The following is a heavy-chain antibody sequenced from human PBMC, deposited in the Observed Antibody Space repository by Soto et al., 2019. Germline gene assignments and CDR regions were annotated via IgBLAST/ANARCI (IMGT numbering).Heavy chain of an antibody. CDR1: GGSIRSNNW. Sequence: QAQLQESGPGLVKPSGTLSLTCAVSGGSIRSNNWWSWVRQPPGKGLEWIGEIFHSGSTNYNRSLKTRVTISVDKSKNQFSLMLSSVTAADTAVYYCARVYSGSYSDYWGQGTLVTVSS. J-gene: IGHJ4*02. CDR2: IFHSGST. D-gene: IGHD1-26*01. V-gene: IGHV4-4*02. CDR3: ARVYSGSYSDY.